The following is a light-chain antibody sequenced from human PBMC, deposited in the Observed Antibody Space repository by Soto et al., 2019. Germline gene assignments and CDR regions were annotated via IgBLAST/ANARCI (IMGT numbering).Light chain of an antibody. CDR3: SSYRPSSTDVV. CDR2: DVT. CDR1: SSDVGSYDY. J-gene: IGLJ2*01. V-gene: IGLV2-14*01. Sequence: QPASVSGSPGQSIAISCTGTSSDVGSYDYVSWYQQHPGKAPKLLIYDVTRRPSGVSDRFSGSKSGNTASLTISGLLSEDEAHYYCSSYRPSSTDVVFGGGTKLTVL.